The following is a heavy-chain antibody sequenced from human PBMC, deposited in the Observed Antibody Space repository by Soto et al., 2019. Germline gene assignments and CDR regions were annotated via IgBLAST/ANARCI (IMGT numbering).Heavy chain of an antibody. J-gene: IGHJ5*02. CDR3: AREGWELLRDVGWFDP. D-gene: IGHD1-26*01. V-gene: IGHV1-3*01. Sequence: GASVKVSCKASGYTFTSYAMHWVRQAPGQRLEWMGWINAGNGNTKYSQKFQGRVTITRDTSASTAYMELSSLRSEDTAVYYCAREGWELLRDVGWFDPWGQVTLVTVSA. CDR2: INAGNGNT. CDR1: GYTFTSYA.